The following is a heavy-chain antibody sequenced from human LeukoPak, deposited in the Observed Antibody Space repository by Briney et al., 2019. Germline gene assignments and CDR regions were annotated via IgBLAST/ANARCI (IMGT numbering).Heavy chain of an antibody. J-gene: IGHJ4*02. Sequence: GGSLRLSCAASGFTFSSYTMNWVRQAPGKGLEWVSSISSSRSYIYNADSVKGRFAISRDNAKNSLYLQMNSLRAEDTAVYYCARDHCSSTSCFPSGTNYFDSWGQGTPVTVSS. CDR3: ARDHCSSTSCFPSGTNYFDS. CDR2: ISSSRSYI. D-gene: IGHD2-2*01. V-gene: IGHV3-21*01. CDR1: GFTFSSYT.